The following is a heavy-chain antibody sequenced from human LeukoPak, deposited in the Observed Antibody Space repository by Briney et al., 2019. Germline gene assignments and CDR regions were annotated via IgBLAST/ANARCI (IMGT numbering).Heavy chain of an antibody. CDR2: IYTSGST. CDR1: GGSISSGSYY. D-gene: IGHD6-13*01. J-gene: IGHJ4*02. V-gene: IGHV4-61*02. CDR3: ARVTGYMTEDYFDY. Sequence: SETLSLTCTVSGGSISSGSYYWSWIRQPAGKGLEWIGRIYTSGSTNYNPSLKSRVTISVDTSKNQFSLKLSSVTAADTAVYYCARVTGYMTEDYFDYWGQGTLITVSS.